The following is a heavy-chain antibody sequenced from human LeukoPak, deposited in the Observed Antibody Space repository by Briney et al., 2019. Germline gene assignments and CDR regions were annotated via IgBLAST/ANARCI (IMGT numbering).Heavy chain of an antibody. Sequence: TSETLSLTCTVSGGSISSYYWSWIRQPPGKGLEWIGEINHSGSTNYSPSLKSRVTISVDTSKNQFSLKLNSVTAADTAVYYCARAGIVGARRNAFDIWGQGTMVTVSS. CDR1: GGSISSYY. CDR3: ARAGIVGARRNAFDI. V-gene: IGHV4-34*01. J-gene: IGHJ3*02. CDR2: INHSGST. D-gene: IGHD1-26*01.